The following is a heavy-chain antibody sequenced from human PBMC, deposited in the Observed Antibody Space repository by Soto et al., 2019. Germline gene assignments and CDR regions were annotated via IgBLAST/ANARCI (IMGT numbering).Heavy chain of an antibody. CDR2: IHDSGDT. CDR1: GGSNSSHY. Sequence: QVQLQEAGPGLVKPSETLSLTCTVSGGSNSSHYWNWIRQSPGKGLEWIGHIHDSGDTNYNPSLRSRVSISLETFKKQFSLRVNSLTAADTAVYFCARSTVRHAFDIWGQGTVVAVSS. V-gene: IGHV4-59*11. CDR3: ARSTVRHAFDI. D-gene: IGHD4-4*01. J-gene: IGHJ3*02.